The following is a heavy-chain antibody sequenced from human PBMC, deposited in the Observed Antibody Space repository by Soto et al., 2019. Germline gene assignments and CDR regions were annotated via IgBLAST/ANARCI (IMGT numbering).Heavy chain of an antibody. CDR2: MNPNSGNT. CDR3: ARSHAGSSWYRDAFDI. D-gene: IGHD6-13*01. J-gene: IGHJ3*02. V-gene: IGHV1-8*01. Sequence: ASVKVSCKASGYTFTSYDINWVRQATGQGLEWMGWMNPNSGNTGYAQKFQGRVTMTRNTSISTAYMELSSLRSEDTAVYYCARSHAGSSWYRDAFDIWGQGTVVTVSS. CDR1: GYTFTSYD.